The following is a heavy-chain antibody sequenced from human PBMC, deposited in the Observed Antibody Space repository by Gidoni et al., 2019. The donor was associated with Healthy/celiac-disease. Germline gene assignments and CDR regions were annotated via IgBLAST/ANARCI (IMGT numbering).Heavy chain of an antibody. CDR2: MNPNSGNT. D-gene: IGHD6-19*01. Sequence: QVQLVQSGAEVKKPGASVKVSCKASGYTFTSYDINWVRQATGQGLEWMGWMNPNSGNTGYAQKFQGRVTMTRNTSISTAYMELSSLRSEDTAVYYCARGCRDSSGWPPGITFVFFEGMCVWGQGTTVTVSS. CDR1: GYTFTSYD. CDR3: ARGCRDSSGWPPGITFVFFEGMCV. V-gene: IGHV1-8*01. J-gene: IGHJ6*02.